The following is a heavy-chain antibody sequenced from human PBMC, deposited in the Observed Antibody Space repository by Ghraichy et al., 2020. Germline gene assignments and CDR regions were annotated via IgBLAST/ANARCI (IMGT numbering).Heavy chain of an antibody. Sequence: SETLSLTCSVSGGSVSSGAHYWSWIRQPPGKGLEWIAFIYYKGNTNYNPPLKSRVTISLDTSKNHVTLNLRSVTAADTAVYYCARIYGHFDYWGQGTLVTVSS. D-gene: IGHD3-10*01. CDR1: GGSVSSGAHY. CDR2: IYYKGNT. CDR3: ARIYGHFDY. J-gene: IGHJ4*02. V-gene: IGHV4-61*03.